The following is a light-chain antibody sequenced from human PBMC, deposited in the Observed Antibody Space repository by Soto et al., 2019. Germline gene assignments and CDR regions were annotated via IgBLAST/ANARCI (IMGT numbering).Light chain of an antibody. CDR1: SSDVGSYKL. CDR2: EVS. V-gene: IGLV2-23*02. J-gene: IGLJ7*01. Sequence: QSALTQPASVSGSPGQSITISCTGTSSDVGSYKLVSWYQQHPGKAPKLMISEVSKRPSGISDRFSGSESGSTASLTISGLQAEDEADYYCCSYAGTSTHTVFGGRTQLTVL. CDR3: CSYAGTSTHTV.